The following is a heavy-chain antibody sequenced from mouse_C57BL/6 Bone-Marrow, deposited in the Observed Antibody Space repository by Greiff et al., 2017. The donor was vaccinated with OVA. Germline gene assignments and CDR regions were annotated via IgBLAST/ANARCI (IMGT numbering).Heavy chain of an antibody. V-gene: IGHV1-80*01. J-gene: IGHJ2*01. CDR2: IYPGDGDT. Sequence: QLPPSGAALVLPGSSVKLSCTASCYAFTSSWMPWVPQRPGPVLAWLGQIYPGDGDTNYNGKFKDKATMTADKSYSIAYMQLSSLTSEDSAVYFCARGAYWGQGTTLTVSS. CDR1: CYAFTSSW. CDR3: ARGAY.